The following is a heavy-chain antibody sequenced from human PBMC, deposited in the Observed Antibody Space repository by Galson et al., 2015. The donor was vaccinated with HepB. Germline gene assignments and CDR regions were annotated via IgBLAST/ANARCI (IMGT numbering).Heavy chain of an antibody. CDR1: GFTFSDYY. Sequence: SLRLSCAASGFTFSDYYMSWIRQAPGKGLEWVSYISSSSSYTNCADSVKGRFTISRDNAKNSLYLQMNSLRAEDTAVYYCARDSSITMVRGVPPDYWGQGTLVTVSS. V-gene: IGHV3-11*06. CDR2: ISSSSSYT. J-gene: IGHJ4*02. D-gene: IGHD3-10*01. CDR3: ARDSSITMVRGVPPDY.